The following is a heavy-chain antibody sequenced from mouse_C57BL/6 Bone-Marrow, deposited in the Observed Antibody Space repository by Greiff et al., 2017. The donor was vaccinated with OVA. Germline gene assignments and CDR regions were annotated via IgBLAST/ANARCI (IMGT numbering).Heavy chain of an antibody. CDR3: TRWYYGSDY. CDR1: GYTFTDYE. CDR2: IDPETGGT. V-gene: IGHV1-15*01. J-gene: IGHJ2*01. Sequence: VKLMESGAELVRPGASVTLSCKASGYTFTDYEMHWVKQTPVHGLEWIGAIDPETGGTAYNQKFKGKAILTADKSSSTAYMELRSLTSEDSAVYYCTRWYYGSDYWGQGTTLTVSS. D-gene: IGHD1-1*01.